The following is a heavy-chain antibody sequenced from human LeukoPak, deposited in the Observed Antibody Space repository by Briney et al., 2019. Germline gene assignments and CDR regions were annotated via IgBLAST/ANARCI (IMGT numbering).Heavy chain of an antibody. J-gene: IGHJ4*02. CDR1: GFTFSSYA. D-gene: IGHD3-3*01. CDR3: ARPSSESHVLRFLEWLFPLDY. CDR2: ISYDGSNK. Sequence: PGGSLRLSCAASGFTFSSYAMHWVRQAPGKGLEWVAVISYDGSNKYYADSVKGRFTISRDNSKNTLYLQMNSLRAEDTAVYYCARPSSESHVLRFLEWLFPLDYWGQGTLVTVSS. V-gene: IGHV3-30-3*01.